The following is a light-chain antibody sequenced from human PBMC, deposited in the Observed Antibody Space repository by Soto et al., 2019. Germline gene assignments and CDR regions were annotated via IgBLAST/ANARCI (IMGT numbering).Light chain of an antibody. J-gene: IGLJ3*02. CDR1: NSNVGSNS. CDR3: STWDDNLSTWL. Sequence: QLVLIQPPSASGTPGQRVTISCSGRNSNVGSNSVNWYQQFPGMAPKLLLYSDNQRPSGVPDRFSGSKSGSSASLAISGLQSEDEADYHCSTWDDNLSTWLFGGGTQLTVL. CDR2: SDN. V-gene: IGLV1-44*01.